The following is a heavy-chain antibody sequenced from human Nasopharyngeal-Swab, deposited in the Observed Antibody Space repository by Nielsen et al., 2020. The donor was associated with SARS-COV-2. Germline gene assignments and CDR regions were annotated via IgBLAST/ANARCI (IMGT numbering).Heavy chain of an antibody. CDR2: IRSSSSTI. CDR3: ARAFPGSSGWYPFDY. V-gene: IGHV3-48*04. CDR1: GFTFSSYS. D-gene: IGHD6-19*01. J-gene: IGHJ4*02. Sequence: GESLKISCAASGFTFSSYSMNWVRQAPGKGLEWVSYIRSSSSTIYYADSVKGRFTISRDNAKNSLYLQMNSLRAEDTAVYYCARAFPGSSGWYPFDYWGQGTLVTVSS.